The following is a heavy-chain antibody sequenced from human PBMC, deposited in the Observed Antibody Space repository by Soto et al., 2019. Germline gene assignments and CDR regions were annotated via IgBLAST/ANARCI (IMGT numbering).Heavy chain of an antibody. Sequence: ASVKVSCKASGYTFTSYGISWVRQAPGQGLEWMGWISAYNGNTNYAQKLQGRVTMTTDTSTSTAYMGLRSLRSDDTAVYYCARDLPIGRYDFWSGYYVWGEGTTVTVYS. J-gene: IGHJ6*04. CDR1: GYTFTSYG. CDR3: ARDLPIGRYDFWSGYYV. CDR2: ISAYNGNT. D-gene: IGHD3-3*01. V-gene: IGHV1-18*01.